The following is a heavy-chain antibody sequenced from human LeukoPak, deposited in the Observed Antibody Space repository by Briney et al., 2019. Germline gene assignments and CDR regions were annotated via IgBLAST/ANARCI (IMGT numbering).Heavy chain of an antibody. CDR2: ISYDGSNK. CDR1: GFTFSSYA. J-gene: IGHJ4*02. Sequence: GRSLRLSCAASGFTFSSYAMPWVRQAPGKGLEWVAVISYDGSNKYYADSVRGRFTISRDNSKNTLYLQMNSLRAEDTAVYYCARDPYYGDSNNWGQGTLVTVSS. CDR3: ARDPYYGDSNN. D-gene: IGHD4-17*01. V-gene: IGHV3-30-3*01.